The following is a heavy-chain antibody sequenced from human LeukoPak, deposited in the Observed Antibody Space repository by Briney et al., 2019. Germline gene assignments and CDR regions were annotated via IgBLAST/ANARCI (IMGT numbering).Heavy chain of an antibody. D-gene: IGHD4-23*01. CDR1: GGTFTRYA. Sequence: SVKVSCKASGGTFTRYAISWVRQAPGQGLEWMGGIIPFFGTAIYAQKFHARVTITTDESTSTAYMELNSLRSEDTAVDYCARDYGGNVMAAEYFQHWGQGTLVTVSS. CDR2: IIPFFGTA. CDR3: ARDYGGNVMAAEYFQH. V-gene: IGHV1-69*05. J-gene: IGHJ1*01.